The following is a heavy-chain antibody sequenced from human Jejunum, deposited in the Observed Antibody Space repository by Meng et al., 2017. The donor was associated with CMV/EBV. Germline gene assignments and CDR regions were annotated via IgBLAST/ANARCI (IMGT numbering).Heavy chain of an antibody. Sequence: GFTFGSHAMHWVRQAPGKGLEWVAVTSYDGNSRYYTDSVKGRFTISRDNSDNMLYLQMNSLRPDDTALYYCARDGGGFNSSPFDHWGQGTRVTVSS. V-gene: IGHV3-30*04. CDR2: TSYDGNSR. D-gene: IGHD3-16*01. CDR1: GFTFGSHA. J-gene: IGHJ4*02. CDR3: ARDGGGFNSSPFDH.